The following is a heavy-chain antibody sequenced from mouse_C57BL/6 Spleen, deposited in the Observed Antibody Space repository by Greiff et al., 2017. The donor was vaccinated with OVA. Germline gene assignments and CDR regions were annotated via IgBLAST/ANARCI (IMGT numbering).Heavy chain of an antibody. CDR2: IWRGGSK. V-gene: IGHV2-2*01. CDR1: GFSLTSYG. D-gene: IGHD2-3*01. CDR3: ARNGGYSWFAY. Sequence: QVQLKESGPGLVQPSQSLSITCTVSGFSLTSYGVHWVRQSPGKGLEWLGVIWRGGSKDYNAAFISRLSISKDNSESKVFFKMNSLQADDTAIYYCARNGGYSWFAYWGQGTLVTVSA. J-gene: IGHJ3*01.